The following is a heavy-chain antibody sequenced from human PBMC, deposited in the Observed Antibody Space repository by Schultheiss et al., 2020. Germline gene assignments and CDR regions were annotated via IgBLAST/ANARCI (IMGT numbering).Heavy chain of an antibody. J-gene: IGHJ6*02. CDR2: ISGSGGST. Sequence: GESLKISCAASGFTFSNHGMHWVRQAPGKGLEWVSAISGSGGSTYYADSVKGRFTISRDNSKNTLYLQMNSLRVEDTAVYYCKESGYPYYYYALDVWGQGTTVTVSS. V-gene: IGHV3-23*01. CDR3: KESGYPYYYYALDV. CDR1: GFTFSNHG. D-gene: IGHD5-12*01.